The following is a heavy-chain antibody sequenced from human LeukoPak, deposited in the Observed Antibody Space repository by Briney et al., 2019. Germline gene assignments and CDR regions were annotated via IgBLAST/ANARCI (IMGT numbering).Heavy chain of an antibody. D-gene: IGHD2-2*01. CDR2: ISAYNGNT. CDR3: ARDRYCSSTSCYPDY. J-gene: IGHJ4*02. Sequence: GASVKVSCKASGYTFTGYYMHWVRQAPGQGLEWMGWISAYNGNTNYAQELQGRVTMTTDTSTSTAYMELRSLRSDDTAVYYCARDRYCSSTSCYPDYWGQGTLVTVSS. CDR1: GYTFTGYY. V-gene: IGHV1-18*04.